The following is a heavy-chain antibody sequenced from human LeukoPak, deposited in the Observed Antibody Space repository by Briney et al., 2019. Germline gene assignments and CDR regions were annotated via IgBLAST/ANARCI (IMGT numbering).Heavy chain of an antibody. V-gene: IGHV4-39*02. CDR1: GASIITTDYH. D-gene: IGHD6-6*01. CDR3: AREIASSVEF. CDR2: IYYSGTT. Sequence: PSETLSLTCTVSGASIITTDYHWGCIRQPPGKGLEWIGSIYYSGTTYYNPSLKSRLTISVDTSRNHFSLSLSSVTAADTAIYYCAREIASSVEFWGQGSLVTVSS. J-gene: IGHJ4*02.